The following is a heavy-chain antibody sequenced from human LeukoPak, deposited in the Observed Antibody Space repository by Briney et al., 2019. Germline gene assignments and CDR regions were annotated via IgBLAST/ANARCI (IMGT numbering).Heavy chain of an antibody. J-gene: IGHJ6*02. V-gene: IGHV3-64*02. CDR2: INSNGGST. CDR1: GFTFSSYA. Sequence: GGSLRLSCAASGFTFSSYAMHWVRQAPGKGLDYVSAINSNGGSTYYADSVKGRFTISRDNSKNTLYLQMGSLRAEDMAVYYCARGNRENYYYGLDVWGQGTTVTVSS. CDR3: ARGNRENYYYGLDV.